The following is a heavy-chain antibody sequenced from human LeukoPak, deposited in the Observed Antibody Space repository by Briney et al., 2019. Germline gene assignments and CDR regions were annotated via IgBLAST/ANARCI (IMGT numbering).Heavy chain of an antibody. CDR1: GFTFSSYS. J-gene: IGHJ4*02. D-gene: IGHD2-2*01. CDR2: ISSSSSYI. CDR3: APCKGSSTSCYGGFDY. V-gene: IGHV3-21*01. Sequence: GGSLRLSCAASGFTFSSYSMNWVRQAPGKGLEWGSSISSSSSYIYYADSVKGRFTISRDNAKNSLYLQMNSLRAEDTAVYYCAPCKGSSTSCYGGFDYWGQGTLVTVSS.